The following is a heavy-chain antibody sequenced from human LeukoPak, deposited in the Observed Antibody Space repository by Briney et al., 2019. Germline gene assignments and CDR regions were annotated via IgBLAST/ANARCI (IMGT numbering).Heavy chain of an antibody. CDR3: ARDLRGNYVFSGGALDI. Sequence: GGSLRLSCAASGFIFSDFGMHWVRQAPGKGLEWVAFIDYDGSNTYYADSVKGRSTISRDDSKNTVYLQMNSLRAEDTAVYYCARDLRGNYVFSGGALDIWGQGTMVTVSS. CDR2: IDYDGSNT. J-gene: IGHJ3*02. D-gene: IGHD1-7*01. CDR1: GFIFSDFG. V-gene: IGHV3-30*02.